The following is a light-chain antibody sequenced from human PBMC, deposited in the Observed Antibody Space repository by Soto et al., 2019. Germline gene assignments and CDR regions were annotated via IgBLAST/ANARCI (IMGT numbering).Light chain of an antibody. J-gene: IGKJ5*01. V-gene: IGKV3-20*01. CDR2: GAS. CDR3: QQYDNSPIT. CDR1: QFVSSSS. Sequence: SSQFVSSSSLAWYQQKLGQAPRLLIYGASNRATGIPGRFSASGSGTDFTLTITPLEPEDFAVYFCQQYDNSPITFGQGTRLEIK.